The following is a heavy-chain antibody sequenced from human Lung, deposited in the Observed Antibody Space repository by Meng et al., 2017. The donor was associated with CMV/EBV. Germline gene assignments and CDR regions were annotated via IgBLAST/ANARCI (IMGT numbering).Heavy chain of an antibody. D-gene: IGHD3-22*01. Sequence: GESXKISXAASGFTFSDYSLNWVRQAPGKGLEWISYISFSGTTMYYADSVKGRFTISRDYAKNSLYLQMNSLRAEDTAVYYCARNWGYNDGTSYYWGMCDYWGQGTXVTVSS. CDR1: GFTFSDYS. V-gene: IGHV3-48*04. CDR2: ISFSGTTM. CDR3: ARNWGYNDGTSYYWGMCDY. J-gene: IGHJ4*02.